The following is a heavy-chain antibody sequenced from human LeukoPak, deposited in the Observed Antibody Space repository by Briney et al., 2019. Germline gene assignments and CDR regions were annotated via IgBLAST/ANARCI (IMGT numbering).Heavy chain of an antibody. D-gene: IGHD3-22*01. CDR2: TKSDGST. CDR3: ARAPSEIGGYYPEYFRH. V-gene: IGHV3-74*01. J-gene: IGHJ1*01. Sequence: GGSLRLSCAASGFTFSSYWMHWVRQAPGKGLVWVSRTKSDGSTNYADSVKGRFTISRDNAKDTVSLQMNSLRAEDTGVYYCARAPSEIGGYYPEYFRHWGQGTLVTVSS. CDR1: GFTFSSYW.